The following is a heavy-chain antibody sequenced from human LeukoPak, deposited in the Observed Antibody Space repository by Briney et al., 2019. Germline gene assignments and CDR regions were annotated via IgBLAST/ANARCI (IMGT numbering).Heavy chain of an antibody. CDR1: DYSISSGYY. J-gene: IGHJ5*02. D-gene: IGHD2-8*01. V-gene: IGHV4-38-2*02. Sequence: PSETLSLTCTVSDYSISSGYYWGFIRQPPGKGLEWIASIYHSGSTNYNPSLKSRVTISVDTSKNQFSLKLSSVTAADTAVYYCARGLKMVYAIYNWFDPWGQGTLVTVSS. CDR3: ARGLKMVYAIYNWFDP. CDR2: IYHSGST.